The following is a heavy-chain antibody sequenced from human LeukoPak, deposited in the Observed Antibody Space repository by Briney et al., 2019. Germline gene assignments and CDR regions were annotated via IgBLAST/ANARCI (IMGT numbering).Heavy chain of an antibody. V-gene: IGHV1-69*13. CDR1: GGTFSSYA. D-gene: IGHD5-12*01. CDR3: ARDRIVATTDYYYYYGMDV. J-gene: IGHJ6*02. CDR2: IIPIFGTA. Sequence: SVKVSCKASGGTFSSYAISWVRQAPGQGLEWMGGIIPIFGTANYAQKFQGRVTITADESTSTAYMELSSLRSEDTTVYYCARDRIVATTDYYYYYGMDVWGQGTTVTVSS.